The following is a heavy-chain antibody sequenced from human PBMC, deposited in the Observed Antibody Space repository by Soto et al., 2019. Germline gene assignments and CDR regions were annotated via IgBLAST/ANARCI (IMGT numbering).Heavy chain of an antibody. J-gene: IGHJ3*02. CDR1: GFTFSSYA. CDR2: ISCDGSNK. V-gene: IGHV3-30-3*01. Sequence: QVQLVESGGGVVQPGRSLRLSCAASGFTFSSYAMHWVRQAPGKGLEWVAVISCDGSNKYYAGSVKGRFTISRDNSKNTLYLQMNSLRAEDTAVYYCARDWVVGASAFDIWGQGTMVTVSS. CDR3: ARDWVVGASAFDI. D-gene: IGHD1-26*01.